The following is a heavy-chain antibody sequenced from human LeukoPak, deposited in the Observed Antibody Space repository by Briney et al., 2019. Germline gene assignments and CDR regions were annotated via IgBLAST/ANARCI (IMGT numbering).Heavy chain of an antibody. CDR2: ISSSGSTI. Sequence: GGSLRLSCAASGFTFSSYNMNWVRQAPGKGLEWVSYISSSGSTIYYADSVKGRFTISRDNAKNSLYLQMNSLRAEHTAVYYCAELGITMIGGVWGKGTTVTISS. V-gene: IGHV3-48*04. J-gene: IGHJ6*04. D-gene: IGHD3-10*02. CDR3: AELGITMIGGV. CDR1: GFTFSSYN.